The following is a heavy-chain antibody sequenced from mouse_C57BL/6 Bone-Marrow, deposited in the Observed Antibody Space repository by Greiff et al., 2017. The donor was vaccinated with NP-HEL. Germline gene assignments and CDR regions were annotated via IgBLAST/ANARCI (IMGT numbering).Heavy chain of an antibody. D-gene: IGHD2-3*01. J-gene: IGHJ2*01. Sequence: EVQLVESGGDLVKPGGSLKLSCAASGFTFSSYGMSWVRQTPDKRLEWVATISSGGSYTYYPDSVKGRFTISRDNAKTTLYLQMSSLTSDDTAMYYCARNDGNYVNYFDYWGQGTTLTVSS. CDR3: ARNDGNYVNYFDY. CDR2: ISSGGSYT. CDR1: GFTFSSYG. V-gene: IGHV5-6*01.